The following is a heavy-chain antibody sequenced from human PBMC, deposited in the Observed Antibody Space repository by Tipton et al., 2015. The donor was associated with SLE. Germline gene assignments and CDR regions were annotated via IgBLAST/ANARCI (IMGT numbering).Heavy chain of an antibody. D-gene: IGHD2-8*01. J-gene: IGHJ6*02. V-gene: IGHV3-53*05. CDR2: IYRSGRT. Sequence: SLRLSCAASGFTFSRSWMNWVRLAPGKGLEWVSIIYRSGRTFYGDSVRGRFTVSRDNSKNMVHLQMNSLRGDDSAIYFCARVEPMYYGMDLWGHGTTVTVSS. CDR3: ARVEPMYYGMDL. CDR1: GFTFSRSW.